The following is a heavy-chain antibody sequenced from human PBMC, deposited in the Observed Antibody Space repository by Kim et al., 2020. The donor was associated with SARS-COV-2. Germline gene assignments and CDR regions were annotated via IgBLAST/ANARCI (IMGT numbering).Heavy chain of an antibody. Sequence: SRVTISVDTSKNQFSLKLSSVTAADTAVYYCARDSPYTSSPPYYYYGVDVWGQGTTVTVSS. J-gene: IGHJ6*02. V-gene: IGHV4-59*01. D-gene: IGHD6-6*01. CDR3: ARDSPYTSSPPYYYYGVDV.